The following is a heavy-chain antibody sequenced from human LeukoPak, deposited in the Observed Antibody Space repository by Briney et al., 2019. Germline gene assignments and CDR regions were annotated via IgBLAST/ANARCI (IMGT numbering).Heavy chain of an antibody. CDR2: VSFDGNKK. V-gene: IGHV3-30*18. D-gene: IGHD1-26*01. J-gene: IGHJ4*02. Sequence: GGCLRLSCAASGWSLSTNARHWVRKAPGKGLEWLTVVSFDGNKKLYADSVRGRFTISRDISRNTLYLELNSLRVEDTAVYYCAKAPRPWVGGATGSRYYFHYWGQGTLVTVSS. CDR3: AKAPRPWVGGATGSRYYFHY. CDR1: GWSLSTNA.